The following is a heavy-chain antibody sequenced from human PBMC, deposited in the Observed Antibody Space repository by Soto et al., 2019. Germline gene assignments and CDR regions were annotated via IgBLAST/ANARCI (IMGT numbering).Heavy chain of an antibody. CDR3: ARQGSY. J-gene: IGHJ4*02. V-gene: IGHV4-39*01. CDR1: GVSISDTSYY. Sequence: QLQLQESGPGLVKPSETLSLTCNVSGVSISDTSYYWCWIRQPPGKGLEWIGTIYFNGNTFYNPSLKSRLTISVDTSTNQFSLRLTSVTAADTAVYYCARQGSYWGQGTLVAVSS. CDR2: IYFNGNT.